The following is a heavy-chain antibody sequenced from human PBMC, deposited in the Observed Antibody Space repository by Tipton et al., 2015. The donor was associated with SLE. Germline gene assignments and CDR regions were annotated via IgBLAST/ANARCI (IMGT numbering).Heavy chain of an antibody. CDR1: GGSFNTYY. CDR3: VRHQSGTMESV. V-gene: IGHV4-34*01. Sequence: TLSLTCTVSGGSFNTYYWGWIRQPPGQGREWIGETDHNGDATYNPSLKSRATISLDTSKNQFSLRLTSMTAADTAAYYCVRHQSGTMESVWGQGTLVIVSS. J-gene: IGHJ4*02. CDR2: TDHNGDA. D-gene: IGHD1-7*01.